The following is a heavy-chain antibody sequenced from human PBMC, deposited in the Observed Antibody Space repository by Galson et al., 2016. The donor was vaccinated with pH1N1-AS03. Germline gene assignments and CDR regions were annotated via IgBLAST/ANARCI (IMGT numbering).Heavy chain of an antibody. CDR2: IIPIFDTP. CDR1: GGTFNSYT. V-gene: IGHV1-69*13. Sequence: SVKVSCKASGGTFNSYTINWVRQAPGQGLEWMGGIIPIFDTPIYAQRFQGKVTITADESASRVYLELRSLRSEDTAVYYCARDQGSYYDNVTGLHGTDVWGQGTTVIVSS. J-gene: IGHJ6*02. CDR3: ARDQGSYYDNVTGLHGTDV. D-gene: IGHD3-9*01.